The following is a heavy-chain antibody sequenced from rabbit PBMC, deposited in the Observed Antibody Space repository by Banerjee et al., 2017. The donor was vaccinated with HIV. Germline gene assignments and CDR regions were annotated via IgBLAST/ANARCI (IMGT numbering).Heavy chain of an antibody. J-gene: IGHJ4*01. Sequence: QQLVESGGGLVKPGASLTLTCTASGFSFSSGYDMCWVRQAPGKGLEWIACIDAGSSDSTYYASWAKGRFTISKTSSTTVTLQMTSLTAADTATYFCARGTYASSSGYYIISPYYFNLWGQGTLVTVS. CDR3: ARGTYASSSGYYIISPYYFNL. CDR2: IDAGSSDST. CDR1: GFSFSSGYD. D-gene: IGHD1-1*01. V-gene: IGHV1S40*01.